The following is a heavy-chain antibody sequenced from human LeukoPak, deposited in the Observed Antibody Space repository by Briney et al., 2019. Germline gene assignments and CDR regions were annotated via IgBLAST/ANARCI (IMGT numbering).Heavy chain of an antibody. Sequence: GGSLRLSCAASGFTFSSFAMSWVRQAPGKGLEWVSAISGSGGGTYYADSVKGRFTISRDNSKNTLYLQMNSLRADDTAVYNCAKDRTAVVTLDAFDIWGQGTMVTVSS. CDR3: AKDRTAVVTLDAFDI. J-gene: IGHJ3*02. CDR2: ISGSGGGT. D-gene: IGHD4-23*01. CDR1: GFTFSSFA. V-gene: IGHV3-23*01.